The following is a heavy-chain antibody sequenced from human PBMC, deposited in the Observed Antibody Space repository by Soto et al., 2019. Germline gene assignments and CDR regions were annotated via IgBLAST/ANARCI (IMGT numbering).Heavy chain of an antibody. CDR2: ISSSSSYI. V-gene: IGHV3-21*01. CDR3: ARDYVLWGRYSGYFDY. CDR1: GFTFSSYS. D-gene: IGHD3-16*01. Sequence: GESLKISCAASGFTFSSYSMNWVRQAPGKGLEWVSSISSSSSYIYYADSVKGRFTISRDNAKNSLYLQMNSLRAEDTAVYYCARDYVLWGRYSGYFDYWGQGTLVTVSS. J-gene: IGHJ4*02.